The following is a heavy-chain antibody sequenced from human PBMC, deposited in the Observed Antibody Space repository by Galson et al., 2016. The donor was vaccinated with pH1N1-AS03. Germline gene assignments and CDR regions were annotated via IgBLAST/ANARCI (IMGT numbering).Heavy chain of an antibody. CDR1: GGSISSSSYY. J-gene: IGHJ5*02. CDR3: ARVTLLNAVIWFDP. D-gene: IGHD2-21*01. V-gene: IGHV4-39*07. Sequence: LTCTVSGGSISSSSYYWGWIRQPPGKGLEWIGSIYYSGSTYYNPSLKSRVTISIDTSKNHFSLKLSSVTAADTAIYYCARVTLLNAVIWFDPWGQGTLVTVSS. CDR2: IYYSGST.